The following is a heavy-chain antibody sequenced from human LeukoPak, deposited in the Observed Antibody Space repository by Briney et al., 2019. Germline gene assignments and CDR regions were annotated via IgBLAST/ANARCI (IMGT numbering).Heavy chain of an antibody. J-gene: IGHJ4*02. CDR1: GFTFSTYG. D-gene: IGHD6-6*01. CDR3: AKDSSSRARPFDY. Sequence: GGSLRLSCAASGFTFSTYGMNWVRQAPGKGLEWVSAISGSGGSTYYADSVKGRFTISRDNSKNTLYLQMNSLRAEDTAVYYCAKDSSSRARPFDYWGQGTLVTVSS. CDR2: ISGSGGST. V-gene: IGHV3-23*01.